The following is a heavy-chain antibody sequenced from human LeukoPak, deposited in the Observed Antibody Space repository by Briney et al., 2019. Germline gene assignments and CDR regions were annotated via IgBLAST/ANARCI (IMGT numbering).Heavy chain of an antibody. D-gene: IGHD3-22*01. V-gene: IGHV4-31*03. CDR3: ARADYYYDSSGYYFDY. Sequence: SQILSLTCTVSGGSISSGGYYWSWIRQHPGKGLEWIGYIYYSGSTYYNPSLKSRVTISVDTSKNQFSLKLSSVTAADTAVYYCARADYYYDSSGYYFDYWGQGTLVTVSS. CDR2: IYYSGST. CDR1: GGSISSGGYY. J-gene: IGHJ4*02.